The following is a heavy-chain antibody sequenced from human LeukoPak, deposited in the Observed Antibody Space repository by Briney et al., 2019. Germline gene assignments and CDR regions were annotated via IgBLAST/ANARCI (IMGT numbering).Heavy chain of an antibody. J-gene: IGHJ3*01. CDR1: GGTFNNYA. CDR3: ANYFDYYAAFDV. CDR2: VLPIFGAP. V-gene: IGHV1-69*05. D-gene: IGHD3-22*01. Sequence: GSSVKVSCKTSGGTFNNYAINWVRQAPGQGLERVGGVLPIFGAPASAQKFQGRVTFSTDASADTVYMEMSSLTSEDTAVYYCANYFDYYAAFDVWGQGTMVTVSS.